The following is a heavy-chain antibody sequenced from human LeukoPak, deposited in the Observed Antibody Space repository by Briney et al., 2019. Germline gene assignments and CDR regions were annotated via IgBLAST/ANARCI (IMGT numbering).Heavy chain of an antibody. CDR3: ARRAGGYSHPYDY. CDR1: DFTFSTYG. J-gene: IGHJ4*02. CDR2: ISGGGGST. D-gene: IGHD4-23*01. V-gene: IGHV3-23*01. Sequence: GGSLRLSCAASDFTFSTYGMSWVRQAPGKGLEWVSSISGGGGSTYYADSVKGRFTISRDNSKNTLYLQMNSLRAEDTAVYYCARRAGGYSHPYDYWGQGTLVTVSS.